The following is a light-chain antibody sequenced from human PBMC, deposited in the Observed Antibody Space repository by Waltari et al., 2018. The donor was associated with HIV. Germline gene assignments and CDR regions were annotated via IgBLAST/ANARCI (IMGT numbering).Light chain of an antibody. CDR2: RNK. V-gene: IGLV1-40*01. J-gene: IGLJ3*02. Sequence: SVLTQPPSVSGAPGQRVTISCTGSRSNSGAGYDVHWYQHRPGTAPNLLIVRNKNRPSGVPDRFAGSKSGTSASLAITGLQAEDEAEYYCQSYDTSLGDWVCGGGTKLTVL. CDR1: RSNSGAGYD. CDR3: QSYDTSLGDWV.